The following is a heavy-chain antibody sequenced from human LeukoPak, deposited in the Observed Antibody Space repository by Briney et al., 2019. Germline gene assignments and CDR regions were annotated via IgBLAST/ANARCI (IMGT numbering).Heavy chain of an antibody. Sequence: GGSQRLSCIASEFIFSSYEMNWVRQAPGKGLEWVSYISGSGNIIYYADSVKGRFTISRDNAKNSLYLQMNSLRVEDTAVYYCARPRSDLYGMDVWGQGTTVTVSS. V-gene: IGHV3-48*03. CDR3: ARPRSDLYGMDV. CDR1: EFIFSSYE. CDR2: ISGSGNII. J-gene: IGHJ6*02.